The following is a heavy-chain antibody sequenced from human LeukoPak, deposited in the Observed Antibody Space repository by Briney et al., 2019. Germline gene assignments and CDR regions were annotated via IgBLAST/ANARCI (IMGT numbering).Heavy chain of an antibody. CDR1: GYRFSSYW. J-gene: IGHJ4*02. CDR3: VRALGYCSSGSCYYYDY. V-gene: IGHV5-51*01. Sequence: GESLKISFKGSGYRFSSYWIGWVRQMPGKGLEWMGIIYPGDSETRYSPSFQGQVTISADKSISTAYLQWSSLKASDTAMYYCVRALGYCSSGSCYYYDYWGQGTLVTVSS. CDR2: IYPGDSET. D-gene: IGHD2-15*01.